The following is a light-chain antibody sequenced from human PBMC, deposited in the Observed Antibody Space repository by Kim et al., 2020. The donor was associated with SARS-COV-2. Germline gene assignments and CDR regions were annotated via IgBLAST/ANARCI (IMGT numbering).Light chain of an antibody. V-gene: IGLV3-21*03. Sequence: PGKTAKIDWAGNNIGSKTVHWYQQRPGQAPVLFIYDDSDRPSGIPERISGSNSGNTATLTISRVEAGDEADYYCQVWDSASDHRVFGGGTQLTVL. CDR3: QVWDSASDHRV. J-gene: IGLJ3*02. CDR1: NIGSKT. CDR2: DDS.